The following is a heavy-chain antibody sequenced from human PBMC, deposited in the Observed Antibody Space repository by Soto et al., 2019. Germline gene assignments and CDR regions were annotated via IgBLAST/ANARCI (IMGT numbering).Heavy chain of an antibody. Sequence: QVQLVQSGAEVKKPGASVKVSCKASGYTFTNYALHWVRQAPGQRLEWMGWINAGNGNTKYSQNFQGRVTITRDTSASTVYMELSSLTSEDMAVYYCARDCSGGSCYYPYFDFWGQGTLVTVSS. V-gene: IGHV1-3*01. CDR3: ARDCSGGSCYYPYFDF. J-gene: IGHJ4*02. CDR2: INAGNGNT. CDR1: GYTFTNYA. D-gene: IGHD2-15*01.